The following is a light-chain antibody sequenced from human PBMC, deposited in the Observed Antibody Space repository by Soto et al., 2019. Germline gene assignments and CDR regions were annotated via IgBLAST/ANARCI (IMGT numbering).Light chain of an antibody. Sequence: AIQLTQSPSSLSASVGDRVTITCRASQGISSALAWYQQKPGKAPKLLIYDASSLESGVPSRFSGSGSGTDFTLTINSLQPEDFATYYCQQFNNYPFTFGGGTKVEIK. J-gene: IGKJ4*01. CDR1: QGISSA. CDR2: DAS. CDR3: QQFNNYPFT. V-gene: IGKV1D-13*01.